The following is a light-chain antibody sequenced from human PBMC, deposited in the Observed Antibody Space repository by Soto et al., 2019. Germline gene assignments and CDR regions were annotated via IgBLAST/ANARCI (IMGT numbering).Light chain of an antibody. V-gene: IGLV2-14*01. CDR1: SSDVGGYNY. CDR2: DVS. J-gene: IGLJ1*01. CDR3: SSYTSSSTYV. Sequence: QSALTQPASGSGFPGQSIAISRTGTSSDVGGYNYVSWYQQHPGKAPKLMIYDVSNRPSGVSNRFSGSKSGNTASLTISGLQAEDEADYYCSSYTSSSTYVFGTGTKVTVL.